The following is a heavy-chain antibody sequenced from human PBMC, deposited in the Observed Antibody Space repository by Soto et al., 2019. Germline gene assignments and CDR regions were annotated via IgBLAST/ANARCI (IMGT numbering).Heavy chain of an antibody. CDR3: ARVDQYCSGGSCYFTDSAYHYYYMDV. CDR2: INHSGST. V-gene: IGHV4-34*01. D-gene: IGHD2-15*01. CDR1: GGSFSGYY. J-gene: IGHJ6*03. Sequence: SETLSLTCAVYGGSFSGYYWSWIRQPPGKGLEWIGEINHSGSTNYNPSLESRVTISVDTSKNQFSLKLSSVTAADTAVYYCARVDQYCSGGSCYFTDSAYHYYYMDVWGKGTTVTVSS.